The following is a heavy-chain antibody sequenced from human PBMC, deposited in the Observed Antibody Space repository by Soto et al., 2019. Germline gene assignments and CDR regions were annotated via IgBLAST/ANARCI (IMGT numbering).Heavy chain of an antibody. CDR2: IYYSGST. Sequence: SETLSLTCTVSGGSISSYYWSWIRQPPGKGLEWIGYIYYSGSTNYNPSLKSRVTISVDTSKNQFSLKLSSVTAADTAVYYCARRAQPGVVFDYWGQGTLVTVSS. J-gene: IGHJ4*02. CDR1: GGSISSYY. D-gene: IGHD2-2*01. V-gene: IGHV4-59*08. CDR3: ARRAQPGVVFDY.